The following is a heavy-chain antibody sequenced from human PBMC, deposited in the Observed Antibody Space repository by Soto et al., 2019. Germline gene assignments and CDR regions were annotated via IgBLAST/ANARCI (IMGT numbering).Heavy chain of an antibody. CDR3: ARRTGGFDP. J-gene: IGHJ5*02. Sequence: QVQLQQWGAGLLKPSETLSLTCAVYGGSFSGYYWSWIRQRPGKGLEWIGEINHSGSTNYNPSLKIRVTISVDTAKNQFSLKLSSVTAADTAVYYCARRTGGFDPWGQGTLVTVTS. CDR1: GGSFSGYY. CDR2: INHSGST. V-gene: IGHV4-34*01.